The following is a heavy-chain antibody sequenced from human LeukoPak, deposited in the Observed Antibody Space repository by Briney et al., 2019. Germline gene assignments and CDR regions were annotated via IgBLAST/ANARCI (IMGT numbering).Heavy chain of an antibody. J-gene: IGHJ4*02. CDR2: IYHSGST. CDR1: GGSISSSSYY. CDR3: AREVAELYYFDY. D-gene: IGHD2-15*01. V-gene: IGHV4-39*07. Sequence: PSETLSLTCTVSGGSISSSSYYWGWIRQPPGKGLEWIGYIYHSGSTYYNPSLKSRVTISVDRSKNQFSLKLSSVTAADTAVYYCAREVAELYYFDYWGQGTLVTVSS.